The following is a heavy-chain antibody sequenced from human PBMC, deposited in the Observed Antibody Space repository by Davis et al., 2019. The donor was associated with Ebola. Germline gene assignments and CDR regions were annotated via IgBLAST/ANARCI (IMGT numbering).Heavy chain of an antibody. J-gene: IGHJ4*02. V-gene: IGHV3-48*03. Sequence: GGSLRLSCAASGFTFSSYEMNWVRQAPGKGLEWVSYISSSGSTIYYADSVKGRFTISRDNAKNSLYLQMNSLRAEDTAVYYCARGAVVTPFDYWGQGTLVTVSS. CDR1: GFTFSSYE. CDR2: ISSSGSTI. CDR3: ARGAVVTPFDY. D-gene: IGHD4-23*01.